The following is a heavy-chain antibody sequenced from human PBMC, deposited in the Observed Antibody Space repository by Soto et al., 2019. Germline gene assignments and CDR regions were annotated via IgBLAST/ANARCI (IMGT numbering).Heavy chain of an antibody. Sequence: SETLSLTCTVSGGSISSYYWSWIRQPPGKGLEWIGYIYYSGSTNYNPSLKSRVTISVDTSKNQFSLKLSSVTAADTAVYYCARHPLRSSSWYWFDPWGQGTLVTVSS. D-gene: IGHD6-13*01. CDR1: GGSISSYY. J-gene: IGHJ5*02. CDR3: ARHPLRSSSWYWFDP. CDR2: IYYSGST. V-gene: IGHV4-59*08.